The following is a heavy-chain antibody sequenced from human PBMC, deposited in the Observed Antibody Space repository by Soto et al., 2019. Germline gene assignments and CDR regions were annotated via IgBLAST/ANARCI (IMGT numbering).Heavy chain of an antibody. J-gene: IGHJ4*02. Sequence: GGSLRLSCAASGFTFSSYAMSWVRQAPGKGLEWVSAISGSGGSTYYADSVKGRFTISRDNSKNTLYLQMNSLRAEDTAVYYCAKDPLVVVVAARHNTVSNWGQGTLVTVSS. CDR3: AKDPLVVVVAARHNTVSN. V-gene: IGHV3-23*01. D-gene: IGHD2-15*01. CDR1: GFTFSSYA. CDR2: ISGSGGST.